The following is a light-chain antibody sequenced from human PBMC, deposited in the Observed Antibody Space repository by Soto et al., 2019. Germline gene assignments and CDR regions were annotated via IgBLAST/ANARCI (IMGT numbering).Light chain of an antibody. J-gene: IGLJ1*01. CDR3: SSYTISSTYV. V-gene: IGLV2-14*02. Sequence: QSVLTQPASVSGSPGQSITISCTGTSSDVGSRNLVSWYQQQPGKAPKLMIFEVSDRPSGVSNRFSGSKSGNTASLTISGLQPEDEADYYCSSYTISSTYVLGTGTKVTAL. CDR1: SSDVGSRNL. CDR2: EVS.